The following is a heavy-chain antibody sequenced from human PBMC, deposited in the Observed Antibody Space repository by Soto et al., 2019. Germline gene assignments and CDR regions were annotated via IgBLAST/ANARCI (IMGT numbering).Heavy chain of an antibody. CDR3: AADYYSYGPESFDY. V-gene: IGHV1-58*01. J-gene: IGHJ4*02. Sequence: ASVKVSCKASGFTFTSSAVQWVRQARGQRLEWIGWIVVGSGNTNYAQKFQERATITRDMPTSTAYMELSSLRSEDTAVYYCAADYYSYGPESFDYWGQGTLVTVSS. D-gene: IGHD5-18*01. CDR2: IVVGSGNT. CDR1: GFTFTSSA.